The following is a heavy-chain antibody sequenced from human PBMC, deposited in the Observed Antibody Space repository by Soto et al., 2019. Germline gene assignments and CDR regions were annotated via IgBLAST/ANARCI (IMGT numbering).Heavy chain of an antibody. Sequence: VQLVQSGAEVKKPGSSVKVSCKASGGTFSSYALSWVRQAPGQGLEWMGGIIPIFGTANYAQKFQGRVTMTADESTSTAYKELSSLRAEDTAVYYCASVPSGIAAAGTKITARGPLDYWGQGTLVTGSS. CDR3: ASVPSGIAAAGTKITARGPLDY. J-gene: IGHJ4*02. CDR1: GGTFSSYA. CDR2: IIPIFGTA. V-gene: IGHV1-69*01. D-gene: IGHD6-13*01.